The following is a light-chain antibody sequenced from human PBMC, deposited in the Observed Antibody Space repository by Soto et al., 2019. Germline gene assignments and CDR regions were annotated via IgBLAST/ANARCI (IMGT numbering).Light chain of an antibody. CDR3: TSYTSDSPHV. CDR1: STDVGRYNY. J-gene: IGLJ1*01. CDR2: DVS. Sequence: QSAPTQPASVSGSPGQSITISCTGTSTDVGRYNYVSWYQQHPGKAPKLMVYDVSNRPSWVSNRFSGSKSGITASLTISGLQAEDEADYYCTSYTSDSPHVFGTGTVVTV. V-gene: IGLV2-14*01.